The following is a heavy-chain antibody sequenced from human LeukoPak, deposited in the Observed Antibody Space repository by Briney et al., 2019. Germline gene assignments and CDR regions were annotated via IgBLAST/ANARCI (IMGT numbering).Heavy chain of an antibody. CDR3: ARDRSSGSPDDAFDI. Sequence: GGSLRLSCAASLFNFSDYYMSWIRQAPGKGLEWVSYISSSSSTIYYADSVKGRFTISRDNAKNSLYLQMNSLRAEDTAVYYCARDRSSGSPDDAFDIWDQGQWSPSLQ. CDR1: LFNFSDYY. V-gene: IGHV3-11*04. CDR2: ISSSSSTI. J-gene: IGHJ3*02. D-gene: IGHD3-22*01.